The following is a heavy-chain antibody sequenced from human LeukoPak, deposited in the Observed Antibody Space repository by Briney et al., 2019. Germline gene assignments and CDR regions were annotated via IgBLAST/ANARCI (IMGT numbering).Heavy chain of an antibody. J-gene: IGHJ2*01. CDR2: IRRETDGGAT. CDR1: GFTFCDHA. V-gene: IGHV3-49*03. CDR3: XREXXSPPNWXXXL. Sequence: GGSLRLSCTASGFTFCDHAMSWLRQAPGKGVEWVSYIRRETDGGATEYAASVKGRLTIERDDSKSRAYKQMNSVQSEGTDVXXCXREXXSPPNWXXXLWGRGTXVTXS.